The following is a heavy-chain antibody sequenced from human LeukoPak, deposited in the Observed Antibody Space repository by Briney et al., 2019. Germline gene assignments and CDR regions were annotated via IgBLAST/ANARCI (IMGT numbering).Heavy chain of an antibody. Sequence: SETLSLTCTVSGGSISSYYWSWIRQPAGKGLEWIGRIYTSGSTNYNPSLKSRVTMSVDTSKNQFSLKLSSVTAAETAVYYCARDPYCSGGSCYWYFDLWGRGTLVTVSS. V-gene: IGHV4-4*07. CDR2: IYTSGST. CDR1: GGSISSYY. J-gene: IGHJ2*01. D-gene: IGHD2-15*01. CDR3: ARDPYCSGGSCYWYFDL.